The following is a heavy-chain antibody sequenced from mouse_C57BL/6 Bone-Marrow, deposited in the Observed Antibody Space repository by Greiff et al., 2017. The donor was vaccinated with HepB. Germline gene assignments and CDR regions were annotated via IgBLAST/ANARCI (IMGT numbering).Heavy chain of an antibody. CDR1: GYTFTSYW. J-gene: IGHJ3*01. CDR2: IYPSDSET. Sequence: QVQLQQPGAELVRPGSSVKLSCKASGYTFTSYWMDWVKQRPGQGLEWIGNIYPSDSETHYNQKFKDKATLTVDKSSSTAYMPPSSLTSEDSAVYYCERREATEGNAWFAYWGQGTLVTVSA. V-gene: IGHV1-61*01. D-gene: IGHD3-2*02. CDR3: ERREATEGNAWFAY.